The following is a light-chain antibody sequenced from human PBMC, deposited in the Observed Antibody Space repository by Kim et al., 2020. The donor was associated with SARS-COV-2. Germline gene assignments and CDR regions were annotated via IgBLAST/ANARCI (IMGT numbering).Light chain of an antibody. CDR3: QQYNSYPWT. V-gene: IGKV1-5*03. J-gene: IGKJ1*01. CDR2: KAS. CDR1: QSIGSW. Sequence: ASVGDRVTITCRASQSIGSWLAWYQQKPGKAPKLLIYKASSLESGVPSRFSGSGSGTEFTLTISSLQPDDFATYYCQQYNSYPWTFGQGTKVDIK.